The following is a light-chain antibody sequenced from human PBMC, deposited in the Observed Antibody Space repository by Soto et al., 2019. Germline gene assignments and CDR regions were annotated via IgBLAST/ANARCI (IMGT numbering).Light chain of an antibody. V-gene: IGLV2-14*01. J-gene: IGLJ2*01. CDR2: DVS. CDR1: SSDVGGYNY. CDR3: SSYTTGNTVV. Sequence: QSALTQPASVSGSPGQSITISCTGTSSDVGGYNYVSWYQQHPGKAPQLMIYDVSNRPSGVSNRFSGSKSGNTASLTISGLQAEDEADYYCSSYTTGNTVVFGGGTKVTVL.